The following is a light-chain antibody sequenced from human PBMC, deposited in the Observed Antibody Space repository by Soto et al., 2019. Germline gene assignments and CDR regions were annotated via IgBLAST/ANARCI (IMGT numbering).Light chain of an antibody. J-gene: IGKJ2*01. CDR3: QQYDISPYT. CDR2: GAS. Sequence: EIVLTQSPGTLSLSPGERATLSCRASQSVSSSYLAWYQQKPGQAPRLLIYGASSRATGIPDRFSGSGSGTDFTLTISRLDPEDFAVYYCQQYDISPYTFGQGTKLEI. CDR1: QSVSSSY. V-gene: IGKV3-20*01.